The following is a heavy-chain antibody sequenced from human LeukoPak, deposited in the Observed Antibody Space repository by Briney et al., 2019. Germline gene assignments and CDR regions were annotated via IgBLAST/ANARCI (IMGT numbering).Heavy chain of an antibody. CDR1: GFTFSSYA. D-gene: IGHD3-22*01. CDR2: ISGSGGST. V-gene: IGHV3-23*01. Sequence: SGGSLRLSCAASGFTFSSYAMSWVRQAPGKGLEWVSAISGSGGSTYYADSVKGRFPISSDNSKNTLYLQMNSLRAEDTAVYYRAKGGTMIVVVSLFDYWGQGTLVTVSS. CDR3: AKGGTMIVVVSLFDY. J-gene: IGHJ4*02.